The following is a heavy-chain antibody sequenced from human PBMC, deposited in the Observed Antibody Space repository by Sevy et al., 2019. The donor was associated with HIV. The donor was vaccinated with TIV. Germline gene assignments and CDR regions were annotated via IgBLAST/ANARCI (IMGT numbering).Heavy chain of an antibody. V-gene: IGHV3-33*01. J-gene: IGHJ4*02. CDR3: ARGGDFNDRSAKRDFDY. CDR1: GFTFSNYG. CDR2: IWNDGSNK. Sequence: GGSLRLSCAASGFTFSNYGMHWVRQAPGKGLEWVAVIWNDGSNKYYADSVKGRFTISRDNSKNMLYLQMNSLSVEDTAVYFCARGGDFNDRSAKRDFDYWGQGTLVTVSS. D-gene: IGHD3-22*01.